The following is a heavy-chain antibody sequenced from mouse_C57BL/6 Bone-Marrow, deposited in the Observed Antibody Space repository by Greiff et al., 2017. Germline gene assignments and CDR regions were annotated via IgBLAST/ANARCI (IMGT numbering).Heavy chain of an antibody. J-gene: IGHJ2*01. CDR1: GFTFSSYG. CDR2: ISSGGSYT. V-gene: IGHV5-6*02. Sequence: EVMLVESGGDLVKPGGSLKLSCAASGFTFSSYGMSWVRQTPDKRLEWVATISSGGSYTYYPDSVKGRFTISRDNAKNTLYLQMSSLKSEDTAMYYCARQGAGYWGQGTTLTVSS. CDR3: ARQGAGY.